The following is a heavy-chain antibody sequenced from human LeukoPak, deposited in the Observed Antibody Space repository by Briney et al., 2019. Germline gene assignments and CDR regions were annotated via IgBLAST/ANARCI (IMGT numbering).Heavy chain of an antibody. V-gene: IGHV3-48*02. CDR2: ISSSSSTT. D-gene: IGHD1-26*01. J-gene: IGHJ5*02. Sequence: PGGSLRLSCAASGFTFSSYSMNWVRQAPGKGLEWVSYISSSSSTTYYADSVEGRCTISRDNAKKSLYLQMNSLRDEDTAVYYCARVVVGATSHWLDPWGQGTLVTVSS. CDR1: GFTFSSYS. CDR3: ARVVVGATSHWLDP.